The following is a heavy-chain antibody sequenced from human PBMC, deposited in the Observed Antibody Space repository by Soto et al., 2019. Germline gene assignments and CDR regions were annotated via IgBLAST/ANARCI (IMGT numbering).Heavy chain of an antibody. D-gene: IGHD6-13*01. V-gene: IGHV1-8*01. CDR2: MNPNSGNT. J-gene: IGHJ6*02. Sequence: QVQLVQSGTDVEKPGASVKVSCKASGYTFTSYDINWVRQATGQGLEWMGWMNPNSGNTGYAQKFQGRVTMTRNTSISTAYMELSSLRSEDTAVYYCARRGYSTSWYYYYYSGMDVWGQGTTVTVSS. CDR3: ARRGYSTSWYYYYYSGMDV. CDR1: GYTFTSYD.